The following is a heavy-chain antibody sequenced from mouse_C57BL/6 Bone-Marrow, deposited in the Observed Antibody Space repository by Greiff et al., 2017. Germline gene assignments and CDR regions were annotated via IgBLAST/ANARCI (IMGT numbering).Heavy chain of an antibody. V-gene: IGHV3-6*01. CDR3: ARVGGYDVNAMDY. D-gene: IGHD2-2*01. Sequence: EVQLQESGPGLVKPSQSLSLTCSVTGYSITSGYYWNWIRQFPGNKLEWMGYISYDGSNNYNPSLKNRISITRDTSKKQFFLKLNSVTTEDTATYYCARVGGYDVNAMDYWGQGTSVTVSS. CDR1: GYSITSGYY. CDR2: ISYDGSN. J-gene: IGHJ4*01.